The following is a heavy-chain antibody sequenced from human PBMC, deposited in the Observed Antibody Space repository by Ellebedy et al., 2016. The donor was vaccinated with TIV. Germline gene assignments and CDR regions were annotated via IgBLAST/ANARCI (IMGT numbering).Heavy chain of an antibody. CDR2: ISSSSSYI. V-gene: IGHV3-21*01. D-gene: IGHD3-16*01. Sequence: GGSLRLSXAASGFTFSSYSMNWVRQAPGKGLEWVSSISSSSSYIYYADSVKGRFTISRDNAKNSLYLQMNSLRAEDTAVHYCARDLGPWRDYYYYGMDVWGQGTTVIVSS. CDR1: GFTFSSYS. J-gene: IGHJ6*02. CDR3: ARDLGPWRDYYYYGMDV.